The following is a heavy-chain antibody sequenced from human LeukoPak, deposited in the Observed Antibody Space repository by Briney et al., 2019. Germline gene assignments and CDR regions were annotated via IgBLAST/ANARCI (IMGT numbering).Heavy chain of an antibody. V-gene: IGHV3-30*04. CDR3: ARDRTYDFWSGPQYYFDY. Sequence: GGSLRLSCAASGFTLSSYAMHWVRQAPGKGLEWVAVISYDGSNKYYADSVKGRFTISRDNSKNTLYLQMNSLRAEDTAVYYCARDRTYDFWSGPQYYFDYWGQGTLVTVSS. J-gene: IGHJ4*02. CDR1: GFTLSSYA. D-gene: IGHD3-3*01. CDR2: ISYDGSNK.